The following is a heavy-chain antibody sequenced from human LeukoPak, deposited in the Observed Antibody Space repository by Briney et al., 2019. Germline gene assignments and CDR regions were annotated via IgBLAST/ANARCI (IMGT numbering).Heavy chain of an antibody. CDR3: ARDLRPVTTSDY. CDR1: GYTFTSYG. V-gene: IGHV1-18*01. J-gene: IGHJ4*02. D-gene: IGHD4-17*01. CDR2: INSYNGNT. Sequence: ASVKVSCKASGYTFTSYGINWVRQAPGQGLEWMGWINSYNGNTNYAQKLQGRVTVTTDTSTSTAYMELRSLRSDDTAVYYCARDLRPVTTSDYWGQGTLVTVSS.